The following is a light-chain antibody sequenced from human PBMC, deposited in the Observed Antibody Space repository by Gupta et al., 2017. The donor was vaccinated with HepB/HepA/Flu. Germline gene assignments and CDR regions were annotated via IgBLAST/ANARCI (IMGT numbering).Light chain of an antibody. J-gene: IGKJ5*01. V-gene: IGKV3-20*01. CDR3: LQDDTSPIT. Sequence: EIVLTQSPGTLSLSPGKRSTLSCRASQTVISNYLAWYQQKPGQAPRLLIYGASSRATGIPDRFSGSGSGTDFTLTISRLEPEDFAVYYCLQDDTSPITFGQGTRLEIK. CDR1: QTVISNY. CDR2: GAS.